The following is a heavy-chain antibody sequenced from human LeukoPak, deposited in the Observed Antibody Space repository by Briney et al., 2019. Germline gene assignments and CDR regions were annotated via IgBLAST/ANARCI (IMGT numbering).Heavy chain of an antibody. V-gene: IGHV3-23*01. CDR1: GFTFSSYG. CDR2: ISGSGGDT. D-gene: IGHD6-19*01. CDR3: AKYSVAGSGRYMDV. J-gene: IGHJ6*03. Sequence: GGSLRLSCAASGFTFSSYGMSWVRQAPGKGLEWVSDISGSGGDTYYADSVKGRFTISRDNSKNTLYLQMNSLRAEDMAVYYCAKYSVAGSGRYMDVWGKGTTVTVSS.